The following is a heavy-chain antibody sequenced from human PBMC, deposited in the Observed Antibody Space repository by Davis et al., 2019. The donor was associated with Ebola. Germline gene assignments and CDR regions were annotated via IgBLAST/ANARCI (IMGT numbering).Heavy chain of an antibody. CDR3: ARRGITMVRGVSWRWDWCDP. CDR2: INHSGSI. V-gene: IGHV4-34*01. Sequence: SETLSLTCAVYGGSFRASYWSWIRQPPGKGLEWIGEINHSGSINYNPSPKSRVTISVDTSKNPLSLKLSSVTAADTAVYYCARRGITMVRGVSWRWDWCDPWGQGTLVTVSS. CDR1: GGSFRASY. D-gene: IGHD3-10*01. J-gene: IGHJ5*02.